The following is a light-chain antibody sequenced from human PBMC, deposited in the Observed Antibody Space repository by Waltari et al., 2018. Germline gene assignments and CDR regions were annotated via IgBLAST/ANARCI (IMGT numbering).Light chain of an antibody. J-gene: IGLJ3*02. CDR2: DVS. CDR3: SSYTSSSPWV. Sequence: QSALTQPASVSGSPGQSITISCTGTSSDVGGYNYVSWYKQHPGKAPKLMIYDVSNRPSGVSNRFPGSKSGNTASLTISGLQAEDEADYYCSSYTSSSPWVFGGGTKLTVL. V-gene: IGLV2-14*03. CDR1: SSDVGGYNY.